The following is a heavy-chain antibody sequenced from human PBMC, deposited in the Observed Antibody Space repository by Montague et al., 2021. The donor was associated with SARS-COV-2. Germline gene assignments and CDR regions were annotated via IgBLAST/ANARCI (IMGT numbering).Heavy chain of an antibody. D-gene: IGHD3-9*01. CDR1: GGSISSSNYY. J-gene: IGHJ6*02. CDR3: ARQDDILTGYYYYGMDV. V-gene: IGHV4-39*01. CDR2: IYYSGST. Sequence: SETLSLTCTVSGGSISSSNYYWGWIRQPPGKGLEWIGSIYYSGSTYYNPSLKSRVTISVDTSKNQFSLKLSSVTAADTAVYYCARQDDILTGYYYYGMDVWGQGTTVTVSS.